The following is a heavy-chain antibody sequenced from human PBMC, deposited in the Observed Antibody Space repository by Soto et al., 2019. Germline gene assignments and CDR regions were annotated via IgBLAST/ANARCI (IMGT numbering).Heavy chain of an antibody. D-gene: IGHD1-26*01. V-gene: IGHV1-69*01. J-gene: IGHJ6*02. CDR1: GGTFSSYA. CDR3: ARERRKSGSYFYYYGMDV. Sequence: QVQLVQSGAEVKKPGSSVKVSCKASGGTFSSYAISWVRQAPGQGLEWMGGIIPIFGTANYAQKFQGRVTITADESTSTAYMELSSMRSEDTAVYYCARERRKSGSYFYYYGMDVWGQGTTVTVSS. CDR2: IIPIFGTA.